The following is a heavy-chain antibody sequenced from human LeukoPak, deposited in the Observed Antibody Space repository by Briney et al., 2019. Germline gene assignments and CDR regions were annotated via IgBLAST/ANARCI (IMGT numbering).Heavy chain of an antibody. D-gene: IGHD2-15*01. V-gene: IGHV3-23*01. J-gene: IGHJ4*02. Sequence: PGGSLRLSCAASGFTFSSYAMSWVRQAPGKGLEWVSATSGSGGSTYYADSVKGRFTISRDNSKNTLYLQMNSLRAEDTAVYYCAKDPRGYFRANHYWGQGTLVTVSS. CDR1: GFTFSSYA. CDR2: TSGSGGST. CDR3: AKDPRGYFRANHY.